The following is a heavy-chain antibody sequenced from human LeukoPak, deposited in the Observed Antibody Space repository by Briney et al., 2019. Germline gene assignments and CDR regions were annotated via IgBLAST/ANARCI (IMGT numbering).Heavy chain of an antibody. CDR1: GGTFSSYA. J-gene: IGHJ5*02. Sequence: ASVKVSCKXSGGTFSSYAISWVRQAPGQGLEWMGRIIPIFGTANYAQKFQGRVTITTDESTSTAYMELSSLRSEDTAVYYCARDLNVDYGGNSGWFDPWGQGTLVTVSS. CDR2: IIPIFGTA. CDR3: ARDLNVDYGGNSGWFDP. V-gene: IGHV1-69*05. D-gene: IGHD4-23*01.